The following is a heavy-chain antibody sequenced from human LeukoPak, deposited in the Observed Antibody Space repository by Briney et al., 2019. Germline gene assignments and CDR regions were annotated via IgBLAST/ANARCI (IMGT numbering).Heavy chain of an antibody. D-gene: IGHD3-22*01. CDR1: GGSISSGGYY. V-gene: IGHV4-31*03. CDR2: IYYRGST. Sequence: SETLSLTCTVSGGSISSGGYYWSWIRQHPGKGLEWIGYIYYRGSTYYNPSLKSRVTISVDTSKNQFSLKLSSVTAADTAVYYCARGAYYYDSSGFPSDAFDIWGQGTMVTVSS. CDR3: ARGAYYYDSSGFPSDAFDI. J-gene: IGHJ3*02.